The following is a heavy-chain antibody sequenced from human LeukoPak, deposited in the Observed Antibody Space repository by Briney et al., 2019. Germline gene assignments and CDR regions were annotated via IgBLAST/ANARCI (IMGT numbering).Heavy chain of an antibody. D-gene: IGHD6-19*01. CDR2: IKQDGSEK. V-gene: IGHV3-7*01. Sequence: GGSLRLSCAASGFTFSSYWMNWARQAPGKGLEWVANIKQDGSEKDYVDSVKGRFTISRDNPKNSLYLQMNSLRAEDTAVYYCARNYPSSGWFFEYWGQGTLVTVSS. CDR3: ARNYPSSGWFFEY. J-gene: IGHJ4*02. CDR1: GFTFSSYW.